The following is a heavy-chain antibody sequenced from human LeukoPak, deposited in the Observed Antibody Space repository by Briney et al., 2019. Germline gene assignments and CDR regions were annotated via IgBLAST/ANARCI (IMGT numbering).Heavy chain of an antibody. V-gene: IGHV1-2*02. D-gene: IGHD4-23*01. CDR2: INPNSGGT. Sequence: ASVKVSCKASGYTFTGYYMHWVRQAPGQGLEWMGWINPNSGGTNYAQKFQGRVTMTRDTSISTAYMEPSRLRSDDTAVYYCARDGGNLYYYYYMDVWGKGTTVTVSS. CDR3: ARDGGNLYYYYYMDV. J-gene: IGHJ6*03. CDR1: GYTFTGYY.